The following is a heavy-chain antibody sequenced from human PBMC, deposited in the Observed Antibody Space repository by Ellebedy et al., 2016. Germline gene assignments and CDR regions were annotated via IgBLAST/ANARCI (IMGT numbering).Heavy chain of an antibody. CDR2: IWYDGSKK. J-gene: IGHJ4*02. D-gene: IGHD1-26*01. CDR1: GFSFSSHG. V-gene: IGHV3-30*02. Sequence: GESLKISXAASGFSFSSHGMHWVRQAPGKGLEWVALIWYDGSKKYYTDSVKDRFTISRDNAKNSLYLQMNSLRAEDTALYYCAKDMGGSYWDMADYWGQGTLVTVSS. CDR3: AKDMGGSYWDMADY.